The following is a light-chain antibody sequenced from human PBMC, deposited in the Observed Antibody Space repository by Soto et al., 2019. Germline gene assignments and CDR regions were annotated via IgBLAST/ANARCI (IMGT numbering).Light chain of an antibody. J-gene: IGKJ3*01. CDR3: QQRASWPPT. V-gene: IGKV3-11*01. Sequence: EIVLTQSPATLSLSPGERATLSCRASQSVSSSLAWFQHKPGQAPRLLIDYASNRATGIPARFSGSGSGTDFTLTISSLESEDFAVYYCQQRASWPPTFGPGTKVDVK. CDR2: YAS. CDR1: QSVSSS.